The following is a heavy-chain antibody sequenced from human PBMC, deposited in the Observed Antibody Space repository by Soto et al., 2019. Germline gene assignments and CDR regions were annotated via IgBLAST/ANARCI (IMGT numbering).Heavy chain of an antibody. Sequence: QVQLVQSGAEVKNHGASGNVSCKASGYTFSSYYISWVRQAPGQGLEWMGWISAYNGNTHFAQKLQGRVTMTTDTSTSTAYMELRSLRSDDKAVYYCARDSPPAFVWGQGTTVTGSS. J-gene: IGHJ6*02. CDR3: ARDSPPAFV. CDR1: GYTFSSYY. V-gene: IGHV1-18*01. D-gene: IGHD6-25*01. CDR2: ISAYNGNT.